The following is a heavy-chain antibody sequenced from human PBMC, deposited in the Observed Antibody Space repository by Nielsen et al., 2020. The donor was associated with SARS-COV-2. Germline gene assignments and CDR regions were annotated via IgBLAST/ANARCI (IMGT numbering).Heavy chain of an antibody. J-gene: IGHJ6*02. CDR2: IGTAGDT. CDR1: GFTFSSYD. Sequence: GESLKISCAASGFTFSSYDMHWVRQATGKGLEWVSAIGTAGDTYYPGSVKGRFTISRENAKNSLYLQMNSLRAGDTAVYYCARGMDIAAAGTMGYYYGMDVWGQGTTVTVSS. CDR3: ARGMDIAAAGTMGYYYGMDV. D-gene: IGHD6-13*01. V-gene: IGHV3-13*04.